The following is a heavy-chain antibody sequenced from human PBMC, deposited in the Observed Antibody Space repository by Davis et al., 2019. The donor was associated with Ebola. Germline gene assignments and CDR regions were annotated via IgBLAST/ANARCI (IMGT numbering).Heavy chain of an antibody. CDR2: IIPIFGTA. J-gene: IGHJ6*02. V-gene: IGHV1-69*13. D-gene: IGHD5-12*01. CDR3: AGLKVATILAYYYGMDV. CDR1: GYTFTTYG. Sequence: SVKVSCKASGYTFTTYGISWVRQAPGQGLEWMGGIIPIFGTANYAQKFQGRVTITADESTSTAYMELSSLRSEDTAVYYCAGLKVATILAYYYGMDVWGQGTTVTVSS.